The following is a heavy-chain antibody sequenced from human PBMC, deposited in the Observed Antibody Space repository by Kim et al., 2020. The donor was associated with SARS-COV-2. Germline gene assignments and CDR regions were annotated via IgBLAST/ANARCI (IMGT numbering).Heavy chain of an antibody. CDR3: VRGSGWLAY. D-gene: IGHD6-19*01. CDR2: GST. V-gene: IGHV4-59*09. J-gene: IGHJ4*02. Sequence: GSTNYNPSLKRRVTISEDTSKNQFSLELNSVTATDTAVYYCVRGSGWLAYWGRGTLVTVSS.